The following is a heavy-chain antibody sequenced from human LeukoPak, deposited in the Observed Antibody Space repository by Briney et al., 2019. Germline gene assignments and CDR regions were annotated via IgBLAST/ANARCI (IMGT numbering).Heavy chain of an antibody. D-gene: IGHD4-17*01. V-gene: IGHV1-2*02. CDR3: ASSLDYGDYGLPDY. CDR1: EYTFTGYY. J-gene: IGHJ4*02. Sequence: ASVKVSCKASEYTFTGYYMHWVRQAPGQGLEWMGWINPNSGGTNYAQKFQGRVTMTRDTSISTAYMELSRLRSGDTAVYYCASSLDYGDYGLPDYWGQGTLVTVSS. CDR2: INPNSGGT.